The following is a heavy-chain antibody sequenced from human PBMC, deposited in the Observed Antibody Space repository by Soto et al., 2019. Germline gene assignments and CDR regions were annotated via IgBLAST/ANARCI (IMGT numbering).Heavy chain of an antibody. CDR3: AYSSAPFDY. V-gene: IGHV6-1*01. CDR2: TYYRSKWYY. CDR1: GDSVSIKSAA. Sequence: SQTLSLTCAISGDSVSIKSAAWNWIRQSPSRGLEWLGRTYYRSKWYYDYADSVKSRITINSDTSKNQFSLQLNSVTPEDTAVYYCAYSSAPFDYWGQGTLVTVSS. J-gene: IGHJ4*02. D-gene: IGHD6-25*01.